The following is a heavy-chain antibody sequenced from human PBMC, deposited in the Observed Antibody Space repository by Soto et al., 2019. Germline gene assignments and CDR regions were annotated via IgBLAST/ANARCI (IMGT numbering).Heavy chain of an antibody. Sequence: SETLSLTCTVSGGSISSGDYYWSWIRQPPGKGLEWIGYIYYSGSTYYNPSLKSRVTISVDTSKNQFSLKLSSVTAADTAVYYCARWLGYGPHFDYWGQGTLVTVS. V-gene: IGHV4-30-4*01. CDR1: GGSISSGDYY. J-gene: IGHJ4*02. D-gene: IGHD5-12*01. CDR3: ARWLGYGPHFDY. CDR2: IYYSGST.